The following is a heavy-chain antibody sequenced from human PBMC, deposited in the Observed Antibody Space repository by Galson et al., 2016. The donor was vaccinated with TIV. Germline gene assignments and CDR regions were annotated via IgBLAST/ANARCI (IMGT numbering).Heavy chain of an antibody. CDR2: IYDDGRT. CDR3: ARDRRHCGDECYLRYYDGIDV. CDR1: GFTFRTYT. J-gene: IGHJ6*02. Sequence: SLRLSCAAFGFTFRTYTMDWVRQAPGKGLEWVALIYDDGRTIYADSVKGRFNISRDNSKNMLYLQMTRLRADGPAVYYCARDRRHCGDECYLRYYDGIDVWGQGTTVTVSS. V-gene: IGHV3-66*02. D-gene: IGHD2-21*01.